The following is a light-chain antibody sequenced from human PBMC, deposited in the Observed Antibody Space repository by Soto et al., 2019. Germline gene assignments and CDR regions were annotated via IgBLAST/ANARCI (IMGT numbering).Light chain of an antibody. CDR2: GPS. CDR1: QSVSSN. V-gene: IGKV3-15*01. J-gene: IGKJ1*01. CDR3: QQYNNCPPWT. Sequence: EIVMTQSPATLSVSPGERATLSCRASQSVSSNLAWYQQKPGQAPRLLIYGPSTSATGIPARFSGSGSGTEFPLTLSSPQSQDFAVYYCQQYNNCPPWTVGQGNKGEIK.